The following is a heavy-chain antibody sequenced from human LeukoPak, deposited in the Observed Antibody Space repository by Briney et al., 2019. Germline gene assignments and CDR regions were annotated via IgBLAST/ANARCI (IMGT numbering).Heavy chain of an antibody. V-gene: IGHV3-48*02. CDR2: ISTSSSGI. CDR1: GFIFSTYG. CDR3: ARDKDWAFDF. Sequence: GGSLRLSCTASGFIFSTYGMNWVRQAPGKGLEWVSYISTSSSGIYFADSVKGRFTISRDNAKNSLYLQMNSLRDEDTAVYFCARDKDWAFDFWGQGTLVTVSS. J-gene: IGHJ4*02. D-gene: IGHD3/OR15-3a*01.